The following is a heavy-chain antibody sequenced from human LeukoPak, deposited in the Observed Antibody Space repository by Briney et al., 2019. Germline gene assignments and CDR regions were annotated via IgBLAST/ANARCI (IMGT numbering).Heavy chain of an antibody. J-gene: IGHJ4*02. CDR3: AKEGNANPDCFDY. D-gene: IGHD1-1*01. CDR1: GFTFSSYG. Sequence: GGSLRLSCAASGFTFSSYGMHWVRQAPGKGLEWVAFIRYDGSNKYYADSVKGRFTISRDNSKNTLYLQMNSLRAEDTAVYYCAKEGNANPDCFDYWGQGTLVTVSS. CDR2: IRYDGSNK. V-gene: IGHV3-30*02.